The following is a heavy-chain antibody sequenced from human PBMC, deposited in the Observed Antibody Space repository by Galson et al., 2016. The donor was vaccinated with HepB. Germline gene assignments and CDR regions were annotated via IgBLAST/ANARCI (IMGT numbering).Heavy chain of an antibody. CDR1: SDSISNDIW. V-gene: IGHV4/OR15-8*01. CDR3: VRGGTYYLSF. Sequence: SETLSLTCVVSSDSISNDIWWSWVRQPPGKGLEWIGEIFHSGNANYNPSLKSRVTISADKSKNQLSLTLRSVTAADTAIYYCVRGGTYYLSFWGQGTLVTVSS. J-gene: IGHJ4*02. CDR2: IFHSGNA. D-gene: IGHD1-26*01.